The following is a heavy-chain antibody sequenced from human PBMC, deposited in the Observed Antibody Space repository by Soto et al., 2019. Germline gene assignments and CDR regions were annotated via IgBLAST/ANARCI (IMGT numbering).Heavy chain of an antibody. D-gene: IGHD6-13*01. CDR3: ARIPRYSNSWYCMDV. CDR2: IFSNDEK. V-gene: IGHV2-26*01. Sequence: QVTLKESGPVLVKPTETLTLTCTVSGFSLSNARMGVSWIRQPPGKALEWLAHIFSNDEKSYSASLKSRLTNSKDTTKRQVVLTMTDKDPVDTATYYCARIPRYSNSWYCMDVWRQGTTVTLSS. CDR1: GFSLSNARMG. J-gene: IGHJ6*02.